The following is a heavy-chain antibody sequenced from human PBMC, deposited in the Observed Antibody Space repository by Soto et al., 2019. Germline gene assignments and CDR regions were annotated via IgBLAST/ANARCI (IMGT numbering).Heavy chain of an antibody. D-gene: IGHD6-19*01. CDR1: GGSFSSYA. Sequence: QVQLVQSGAEVKKPGSSVKVSCKASGGSFSSYAISWVRQAPVQGLEWMGGIIPIFGAPTYAQKFQGRVTIIADKSTSTAYMELSSLRSEEKALYYCARAGPVTGNHAFAIWGQGALVTVSS. CDR3: ARAGPVTGNHAFAI. CDR2: IIPIFGAP. J-gene: IGHJ3*02. V-gene: IGHV1-69*06.